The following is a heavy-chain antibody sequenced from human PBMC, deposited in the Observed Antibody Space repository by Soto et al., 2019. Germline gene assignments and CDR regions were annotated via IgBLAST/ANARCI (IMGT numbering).Heavy chain of an antibody. CDR2: IYWDDDK. D-gene: IGHD4-17*01. J-gene: IGHJ4*02. V-gene: IGHV2-5*02. Sequence: ESGPTLVNPTQTLTLTCTFSGFSLSTSGVGVGWIRQPPGKALEWLALIYWDDDKRYSPSLKSRLTITKDTSKNQVVLTMTNMDPVDTATYYCAHRQRVYGGYGLTSSYYFDYWGQGTLVTVSS. CDR1: GFSLSTSGVG. CDR3: AHRQRVYGGYGLTSSYYFDY.